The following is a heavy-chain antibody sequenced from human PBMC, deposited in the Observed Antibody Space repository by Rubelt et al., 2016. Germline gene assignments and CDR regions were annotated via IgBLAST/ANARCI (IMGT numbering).Heavy chain of an antibody. Sequence: QVQLQQWGAGLLKPSATLSLTCAVYGGSFSSYYWSWIRQPPGKGLEWIAEISHSGSSNYNPSLESRVIISLEPSMTQFSLKLSSVTAADTAVDYGARVKHVPAIATYFDYWGQGTLVTVSS. V-gene: IGHV4-34*01. CDR2: ISHSGSS. D-gene: IGHD2-21*01. CDR1: GGSFSSYY. J-gene: IGHJ4*02. CDR3: ARVKHVPAIATYFDY.